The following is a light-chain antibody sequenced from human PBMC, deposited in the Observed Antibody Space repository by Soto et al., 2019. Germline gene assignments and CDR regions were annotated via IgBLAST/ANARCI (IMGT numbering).Light chain of an antibody. CDR2: GAS. Sequence: EIVMTQSPVTLSVFPGERATLSCRASESVSSNLAWYQQKPGQAPRLLIHGASTRATGIPARFSGSGSGTEFTLTISSLQSEDSAVYYCQQYNNWRTFGQGTKVEIK. V-gene: IGKV3-15*01. J-gene: IGKJ1*01. CDR1: ESVSSN. CDR3: QQYNNWRT.